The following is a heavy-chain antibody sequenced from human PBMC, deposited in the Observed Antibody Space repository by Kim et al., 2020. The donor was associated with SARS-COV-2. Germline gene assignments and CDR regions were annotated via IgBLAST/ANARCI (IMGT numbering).Heavy chain of an antibody. Sequence: ASVKVSCKASGYSFTTFALYWVRRAPGQRLEWMGWINGGNGNTRYSQKFQARVTITRDTSATTAYSELSGLRSEDTAVYYCAREAVAGSFDHWGQGPLVTVST. D-gene: IGHD6-19*01. V-gene: IGHV1-3*01. CDR1: GYSFTTFA. J-gene: IGHJ4*02. CDR3: AREAVAGSFDH. CDR2: INGGNGNT.